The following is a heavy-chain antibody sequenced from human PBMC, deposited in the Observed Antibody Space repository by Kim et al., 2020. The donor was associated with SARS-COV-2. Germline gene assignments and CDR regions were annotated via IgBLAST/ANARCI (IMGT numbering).Heavy chain of an antibody. CDR3: AGERDEYYDILTGYYGVTAITKFDY. CDR2: INHSGST. D-gene: IGHD3-9*01. Sequence: SETLSLTCAVYGGSFSGYYWSWIRQPPGKGLEWIGEINHSGSTNYNPSLKSRVTISVDTSKNQFSLKLSSVTAADTAVYYCAGERDEYYDILTGYYGVTAITKFDYWGQGTLVTVSS. J-gene: IGHJ4*02. CDR1: GGSFSGYY. V-gene: IGHV4-34*01.